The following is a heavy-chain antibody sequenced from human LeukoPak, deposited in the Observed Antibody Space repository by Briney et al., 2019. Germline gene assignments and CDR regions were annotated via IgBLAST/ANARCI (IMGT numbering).Heavy chain of an antibody. CDR3: ARDAVDTANAV. J-gene: IGHJ6*02. CDR1: GFTFSSYG. Sequence: QPGRSLRLSCAASGFTFSSYGMHWVRQAPGKGLEWVAVISCDGSNKYYADSVKGRFTISRDNSKNTLYLQMNSLRAEDTAVYYCARDAVDTANAVWGQGTTVTVSS. V-gene: IGHV3-30*03. CDR2: ISCDGSNK. D-gene: IGHD5-18*01.